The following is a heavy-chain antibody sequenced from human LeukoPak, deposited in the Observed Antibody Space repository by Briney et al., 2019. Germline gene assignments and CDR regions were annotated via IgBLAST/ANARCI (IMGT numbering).Heavy chain of an antibody. CDR2: ISSSSSDT. CDR1: GFTFDSYY. J-gene: IGHJ4*02. CDR3: ARGSRTIELGDDY. V-gene: IGHV3-11*06. D-gene: IGHD5-24*01. Sequence: GGSLRLSCAASGFTFDSYYMHWVRQAPGKGLEWVSYISSSSSDTNYADSVKGRFTISRDNAKNSLYLQMNSLRAEDTAAYYCARGSRTIELGDDYWGQGTLVTVSS.